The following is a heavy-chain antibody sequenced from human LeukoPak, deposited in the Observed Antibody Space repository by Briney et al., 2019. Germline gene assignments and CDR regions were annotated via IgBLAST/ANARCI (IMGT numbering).Heavy chain of an antibody. D-gene: IGHD6-25*01. V-gene: IGHV3-23*01. Sequence: GGSLRLSCAVSGFTFDSYAMTWVRQAPGKGLEWVSAISASGGTTYYADSVKGRFTISRDNSKNTLYLQMNSLRAEDTAVYYCGGSATYYYYYMDVWGKGTTVTVSS. CDR1: GFTFDSYA. CDR2: ISASGGTT. CDR3: GGSATYYYYYMDV. J-gene: IGHJ6*03.